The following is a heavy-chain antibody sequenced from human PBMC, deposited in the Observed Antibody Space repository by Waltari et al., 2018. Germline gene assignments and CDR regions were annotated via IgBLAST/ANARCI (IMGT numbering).Heavy chain of an antibody. CDR1: GFTVTSTY. V-gene: IGHV3-66*01. CDR3: ARGGQIVRPRPLDL. J-gene: IGHJ3*01. Sequence: EGQLVESGGGLVKRGGSLRLACAAPGFTVTSTYMNWVRQGPGKGLEWVSTIYSSATTFYADSVKGRFTISRDNSKNLLFLQMDDLRVNDTAVYYCARGGQIVRPRPLDLWGPGTLVTVSS. D-gene: IGHD6-6*01. CDR2: IYSSATT.